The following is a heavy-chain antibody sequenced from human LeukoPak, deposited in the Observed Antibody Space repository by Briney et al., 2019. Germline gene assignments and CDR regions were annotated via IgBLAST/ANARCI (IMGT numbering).Heavy chain of an antibody. CDR2: IYYTGST. J-gene: IGHJ4*02. D-gene: IGHD1-26*01. CDR1: GDSISLLY. Sequence: SETLSLTCTVSGDSISLLYWSWNRQPRGKGLEWSGYIYYTGSTKSNPSLKSRVTISVDTSKKQFSLKLSSVTAADTAVYYCARRVGASGLGYYWGQGTLVTVSS. V-gene: IGHV4-59*12. CDR3: ARRVGASGLGYY.